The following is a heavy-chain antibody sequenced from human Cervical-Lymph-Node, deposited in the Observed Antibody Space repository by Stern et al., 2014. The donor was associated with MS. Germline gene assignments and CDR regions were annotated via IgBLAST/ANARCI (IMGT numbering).Heavy chain of an antibody. Sequence: VHLVESGGGVVQPGRSLRLSCAASGFTFSSYGMYWVRQAPGKGLEWVAVISYDGSNKYYADSVKGRFTISRDNSKNTLYLQMNSLRAEDTAVYYCAKDVDSGYDFGRYYGMDVWGQGTTVTVSS. D-gene: IGHD5-12*01. V-gene: IGHV3-30*18. J-gene: IGHJ6*02. CDR3: AKDVDSGYDFGRYYGMDV. CDR2: ISYDGSNK. CDR1: GFTFSSYG.